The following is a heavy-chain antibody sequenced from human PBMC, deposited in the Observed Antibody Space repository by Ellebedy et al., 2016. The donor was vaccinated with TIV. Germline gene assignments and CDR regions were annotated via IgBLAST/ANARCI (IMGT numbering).Heavy chain of an antibody. CDR1: GFTFSSYA. V-gene: IGHV3-30-3*01. Sequence: GGSLRLXCAASGFTFSSYAMHWVRQAPGKGLEWVAVISYDGSNKYYADSVKGRFTISRDNAKNSLYLQMNSLRAEDTAVYYCARDPTMVRGVIITWYYFDYWGQGTLVTVSS. J-gene: IGHJ4*02. CDR2: ISYDGSNK. CDR3: ARDPTMVRGVIITWYYFDY. D-gene: IGHD3-10*01.